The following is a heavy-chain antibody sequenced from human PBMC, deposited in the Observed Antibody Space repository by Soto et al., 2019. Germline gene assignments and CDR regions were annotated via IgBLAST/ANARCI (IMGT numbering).Heavy chain of an antibody. V-gene: IGHV3-30*04. Sequence: LRLSCAASGFTFRSYAIHWVRQAPGKGLEWVAVISRDGSNKYYVDSVKGRFTISRDNSKDTVYLQMNSLRDEDSAMFYCARSRSGAVADSFDFWGQGTLVTVSS. CDR2: ISRDGSNK. CDR3: ARSRSGAVADSFDF. D-gene: IGHD3-10*01. CDR1: GFTFRSYA. J-gene: IGHJ4*02.